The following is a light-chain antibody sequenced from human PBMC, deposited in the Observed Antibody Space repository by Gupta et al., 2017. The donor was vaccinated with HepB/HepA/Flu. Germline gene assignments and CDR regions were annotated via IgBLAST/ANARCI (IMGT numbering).Light chain of an antibody. CDR2: GAS. V-gene: IGKV3-15*01. J-gene: IGKJ1*01. CDR1: QSVSSN. Sequence: EIVMPQSPATLSVSPGERATLSCRASQSVSSNLAWYQQKPGQAPRLLIYGASSRATGIPARFSGSGSETEFTLTISSLQSEDFAVYYCQQYNNWPPWTFGQGTKVEIK. CDR3: QQYNNWPPWT.